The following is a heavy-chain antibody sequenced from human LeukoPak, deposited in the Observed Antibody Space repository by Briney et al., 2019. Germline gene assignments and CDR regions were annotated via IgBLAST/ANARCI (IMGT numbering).Heavy chain of an antibody. CDR2: IYYSGST. D-gene: IGHD6-19*01. CDR1: GGSISSYY. J-gene: IGHJ3*02. Sequence: PSETLSLTCTVSGGSISSYYWSWIRQPPGKGLEWIGYIYYSGSTNYNPSLKSRVTISVDTSKNQFSLELTSVTAADTAVYYCARERGTRWLVDAFDIWGQGTMVTVSS. V-gene: IGHV4-59*01. CDR3: ARERGTRWLVDAFDI.